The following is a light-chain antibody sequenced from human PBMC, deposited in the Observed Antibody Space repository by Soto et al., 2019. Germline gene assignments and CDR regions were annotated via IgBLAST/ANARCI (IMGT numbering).Light chain of an antibody. CDR3: PLRRDWPSFT. V-gene: IGKV3-11*01. J-gene: IGKJ3*01. CDR1: QSVSSY. CDR2: DAS. Sequence: EIVLTQSPATLSLSPGERATLSCRASQSVSSYLAWYQQKPGQAPRLLIYDASNRATGIPARFSVSGSGKEFTLTIRSLEPENFEVYHCPLRRDWPSFTFGPGNKVDIK.